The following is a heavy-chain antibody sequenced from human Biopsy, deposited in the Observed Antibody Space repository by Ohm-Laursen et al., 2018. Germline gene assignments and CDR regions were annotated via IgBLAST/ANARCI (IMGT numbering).Heavy chain of an antibody. CDR2: IKRDGSQS. Sequence: SLRLSCTASEFTFSTYWMTWVRQAPGKGLEWVANIKRDGSQSNHADSVKGRFTISRDNAKNSLYLQMNSLRAEDTAVYYCTRDTTYYAGTTYYDALDVWGQGTTVTVSS. CDR1: EFTFSTYW. D-gene: IGHD2/OR15-2a*01. CDR3: TRDTTYYAGTTYYDALDV. J-gene: IGHJ3*01. V-gene: IGHV3-7*01.